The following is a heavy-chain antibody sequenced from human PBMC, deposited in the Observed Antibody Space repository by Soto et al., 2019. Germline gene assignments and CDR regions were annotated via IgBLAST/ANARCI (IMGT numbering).Heavy chain of an antibody. J-gene: IGHJ6*02. V-gene: IGHV3-13*01. CDR3: ARDLRGLNYYYYGMDV. CDR1: GFTFSSYD. CDR2: IGTAGDT. Sequence: GGSLRLSCAASGFTFSSYDMHWVRQATGKGLEWVSAIGTAGDTYYPGSVKGRFTISRKNAKNSLYLQMNSLRAEDTAVYYCARDLRGLNYYYYGMDVWGQGTTVTVSS.